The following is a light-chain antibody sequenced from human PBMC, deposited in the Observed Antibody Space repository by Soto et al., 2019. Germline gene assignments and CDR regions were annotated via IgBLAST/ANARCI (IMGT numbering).Light chain of an antibody. CDR1: QNINNY. CDR3: QQSYSTPPT. Sequence: DIQMTQSPSSLSASVRDRVTITCRASQNINNYLNWYPQKPGKAPNLLIYSTSNLQSGVPSRFSGSGSGTDFTLTISSLQPEDFASYYCQQSYSTPPTFGGGTKVEI. J-gene: IGKJ4*01. V-gene: IGKV1-39*01. CDR2: STS.